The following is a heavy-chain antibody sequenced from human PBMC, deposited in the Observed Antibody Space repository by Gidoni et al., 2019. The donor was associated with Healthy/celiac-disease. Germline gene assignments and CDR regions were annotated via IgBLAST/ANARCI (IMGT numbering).Heavy chain of an antibody. D-gene: IGHD6-19*01. V-gene: IGHV4-59*08. Sequence: QVQLQESAPGLVKPSETLSLTCTVSGGSISSYYWSWIRQPPGKGLEWIGYSYYSGSTNYNPPLKSRVTISVDTSKNQVSLKLSSVTAADTAVYYCARRAVAAYYYYMDVWGKGTTVTVSS. CDR1: GGSISSYY. CDR2: SYYSGST. J-gene: IGHJ6*03. CDR3: ARRAVAAYYYYMDV.